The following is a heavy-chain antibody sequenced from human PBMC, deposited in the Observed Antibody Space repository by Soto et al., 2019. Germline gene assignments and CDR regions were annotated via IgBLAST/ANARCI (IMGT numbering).Heavy chain of an antibody. CDR2: IYYSGST. Sequence: PSGTLAITRTASGGSISSYYWSWFRQPPGKGLEWIGYIYYSGSTNYNPSLKRRVTISVDTSKNQSSLTLSSVTAADTAVYYCATPSDYDSSGSDDVFDIWGQGTMVTVSS. D-gene: IGHD3-22*01. J-gene: IGHJ3*02. CDR3: ATPSDYDSSGSDDVFDI. V-gene: IGHV4-59*01. CDR1: GGSISSYY.